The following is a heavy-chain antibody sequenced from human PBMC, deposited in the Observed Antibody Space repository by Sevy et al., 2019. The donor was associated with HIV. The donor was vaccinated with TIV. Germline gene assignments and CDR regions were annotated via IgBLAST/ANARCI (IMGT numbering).Heavy chain of an antibody. V-gene: IGHV3-7*01. J-gene: IGHJ6*04. CDR2: IKEDGNDK. CDR1: GFTFSSYW. CDR3: ARWDV. Sequence: GGSLRLSCAASGFTFSSYWMNWVRQAPGKGLEWVANIKEDGNDKYYADSVKGRFTNARDNAQDSLYLGMNSLRAEDTAVYYWARWDVLGKGTTVTVSS.